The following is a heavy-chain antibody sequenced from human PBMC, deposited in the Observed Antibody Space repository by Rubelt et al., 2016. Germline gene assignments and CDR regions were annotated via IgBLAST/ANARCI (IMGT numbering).Heavy chain of an antibody. J-gene: IGHJ4*02. Sequence: QVQLVQSGAEMKEPGASVQVSCKASGYTFTNYAVHWVRQAPGQRLEWMGWIDAGNGNTKYSQKFQGRVTITRDTSASTAYMELSSLRSEDTAVYYCARDGGTAMADYWGQGTLVTVSS. CDR3: ARDGGTAMADY. CDR1: GYTFTNYA. V-gene: IGHV1-3*01. CDR2: IDAGNGNT. D-gene: IGHD5-18*01.